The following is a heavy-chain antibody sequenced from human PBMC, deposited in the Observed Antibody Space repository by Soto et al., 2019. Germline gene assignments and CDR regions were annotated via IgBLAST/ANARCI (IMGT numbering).Heavy chain of an antibody. V-gene: IGHV1-46*01. CDR1: GYTFTSYY. D-gene: IGHD2-2*01. CDR3: ARARCVVVPAAMPVICSFDP. J-gene: IGHJ5*02. Sequence: ASVTVSCKASGYTFTSYYMHWVRQAPGQGLEWMGIINPSGGSTSYAQRFQGRVTMTRDTSTSTVYMELSSLRSEDTAVYYCARARCVVVPAAMPVICSFDPWGQGTLVTVSS. CDR2: INPSGGST.